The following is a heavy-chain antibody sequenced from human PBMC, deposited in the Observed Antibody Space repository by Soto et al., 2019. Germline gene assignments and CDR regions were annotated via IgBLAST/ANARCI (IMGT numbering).Heavy chain of an antibody. CDR3: ARGLGLAAAVHYYYYGMDV. V-gene: IGHV4-30-4*01. CDR2: IYYSGST. Sequence: PSETLSLTCTVSGGSISSGDYYWSWIRQPPGKGLEWIGYIYYSGSTYYNPSLKSRVTISVDTSKNQFSLKLSSVTAADTAVYYCARGLGLAAAVHYYYYGMDVWGQGTTVTVSS. J-gene: IGHJ6*02. CDR1: GGSISSGDYY. D-gene: IGHD6-13*01.